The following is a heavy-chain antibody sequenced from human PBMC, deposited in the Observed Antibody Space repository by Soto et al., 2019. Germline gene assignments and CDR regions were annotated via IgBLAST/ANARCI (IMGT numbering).Heavy chain of an antibody. J-gene: IGHJ4*02. Sequence: QVQLQESGPGLVKPSGTLSLTCAVSSGSISSSNWWSWVRQPPGKGLEWIGEIYHSGSTNYNPSRNSRVTISVDKSKNQFSLKLSSVTAADTAVYYCAMEYCSGGSCRGHFDYWGQGTLVTVSS. V-gene: IGHV4-4*02. D-gene: IGHD2-15*01. CDR1: SGSISSSNW. CDR3: AMEYCSGGSCRGHFDY. CDR2: IYHSGST.